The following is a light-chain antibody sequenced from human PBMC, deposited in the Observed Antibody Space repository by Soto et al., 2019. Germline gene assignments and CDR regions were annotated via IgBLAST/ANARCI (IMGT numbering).Light chain of an antibody. CDR3: QQYYSTPPYT. J-gene: IGKJ2*01. Sequence: DIVMTQSPDSLAVSLGERATINCKSSQSVLYSSNNKNYLAWYQQKPGQPPKLLIYWASTRESGVPDRFSGSGSGTDYTHTVSSLQAKDVAVYYCQQYYSTPPYTFGQGTKLEIK. V-gene: IGKV4-1*01. CDR1: QSVLYSSNNKNY. CDR2: WAS.